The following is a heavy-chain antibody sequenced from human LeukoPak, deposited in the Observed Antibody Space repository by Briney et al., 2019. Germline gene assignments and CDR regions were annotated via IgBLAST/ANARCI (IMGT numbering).Heavy chain of an antibody. CDR3: ARDQDTSGHFDY. Sequence: ASVKVSCKASGGTFSSYAISWVRQAPGQGLEWMGGIIPIFGTANYAQKLQGRVTMTTDTSTSTAYMELRSLRSDDTAVYFCARDQDTSGHFDYWGQGTLVTVSS. J-gene: IGHJ4*02. V-gene: IGHV1-69*05. D-gene: IGHD3-22*01. CDR2: IIPIFGTA. CDR1: GGTFSSYA.